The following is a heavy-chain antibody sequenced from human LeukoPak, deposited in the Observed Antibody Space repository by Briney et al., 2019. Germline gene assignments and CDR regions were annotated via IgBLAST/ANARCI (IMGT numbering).Heavy chain of an antibody. CDR1: GYSISSGYY. J-gene: IGHJ5*02. Sequence: SETLSLTCAVSGYSISSGYYWGWIRQPPGTGLEWIGSIYHSGSTYYNPSLKGRVTISVDTSKNQFYLKLSSVTAADTAVYYCAREVWAGATRWFDPWGQGTLVTVSS. CDR3: AREVWAGATRWFDP. D-gene: IGHD3-16*01. V-gene: IGHV4-38-2*02. CDR2: IYHSGST.